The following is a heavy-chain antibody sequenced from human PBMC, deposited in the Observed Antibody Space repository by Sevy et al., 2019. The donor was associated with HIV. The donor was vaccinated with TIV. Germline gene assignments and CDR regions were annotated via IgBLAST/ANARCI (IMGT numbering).Heavy chain of an antibody. V-gene: IGHV3-49*03. Sequence: GGSLRLSCRASGFNFGDYPMSWFRQAPGKGLACVGFIRSKASGGTTQYAASVKGRFTISRDDSESIAYLQMNSLKIEDTAVYYCSKGGSGTGWFDPWGQGTLVTVSS. CDR2: IRSKASGGTT. CDR3: SKGGSGTGWFDP. D-gene: IGHD3-10*01. J-gene: IGHJ5*02. CDR1: GFNFGDYP.